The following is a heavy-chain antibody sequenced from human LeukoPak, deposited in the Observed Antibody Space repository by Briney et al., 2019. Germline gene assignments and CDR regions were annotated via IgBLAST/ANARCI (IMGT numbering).Heavy chain of an antibody. J-gene: IGHJ6*02. D-gene: IGHD5-18*01. V-gene: IGHV4-39*07. Sequence: SETLSLTCTVSGGSISSSSYYWGWIRQPPGKGLEWIGSIYYSGSTYCNPSLKSRVTISVDTSKNQFSLKLSSVTAADTAVYYCARDPRGYSYGPYYYGIDVWGQGTTVTVSS. CDR2: IYYSGST. CDR3: ARDPRGYSYGPYYYGIDV. CDR1: GGSISSSSYY.